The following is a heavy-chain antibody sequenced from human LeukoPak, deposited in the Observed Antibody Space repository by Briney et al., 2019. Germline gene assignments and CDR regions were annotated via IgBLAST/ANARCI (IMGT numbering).Heavy chain of an antibody. V-gene: IGHV4-39*07. CDR2: IFYTGNT. CDR3: AREVMGP. Sequence: SETLSLTCTVSGGSISSSIYYWGWIRQPPGKGLEWIGSIFYTGNTYYNPSLKSRVTISLDTSKNQFSLNLRSVTAADTAVYYCAREVMGPWGQGTLVTVSS. J-gene: IGHJ5*02. CDR1: GGSISSSIYY.